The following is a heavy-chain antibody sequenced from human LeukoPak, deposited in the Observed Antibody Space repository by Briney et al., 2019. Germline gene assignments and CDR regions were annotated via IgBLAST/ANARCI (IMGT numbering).Heavy chain of an antibody. D-gene: IGHD3-22*01. V-gene: IGHV4-34*01. CDR2: INHSGST. CDR1: GGSFSGYY. Sequence: SETLSPTCAVYGGSFSGYYWSWIRQPPAKGLDWIGEINHSGSTNYNPSLKSRVTISVDTSKNQFSLKLSSVTAADTAVYYCARAYDSSGRDFQHWGQGTLVTVSS. J-gene: IGHJ1*01. CDR3: ARAYDSSGRDFQH.